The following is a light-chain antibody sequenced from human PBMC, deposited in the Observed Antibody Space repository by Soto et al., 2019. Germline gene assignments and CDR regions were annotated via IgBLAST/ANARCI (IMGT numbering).Light chain of an antibody. CDR1: QTISSW. CDR3: QQYNSYPWT. CDR2: KAS. J-gene: IGKJ1*01. Sequence: EIPMTQSPSTLYASARDRVTITCRASQTISSWLAWFQQRPGRAPKFLIYKASSLNNGVPLRFSGSGSGTQFTLTNSSLQPDDFATYYCQQYNSYPWTFGQGTKVDIK. V-gene: IGKV1-5*03.